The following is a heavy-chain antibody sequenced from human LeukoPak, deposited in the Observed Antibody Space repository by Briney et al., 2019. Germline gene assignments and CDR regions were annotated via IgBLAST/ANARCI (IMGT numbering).Heavy chain of an antibody. D-gene: IGHD3/OR15-3a*01. CDR2: ISYDGSDK. CDR3: VKDGLPGYGMDV. CDR1: GFTFSSYG. Sequence: GGSLRLSCAASGFTFSSYGMHWVRQAPGKGLEWVAIISYDGSDKNYADSVKSRFTISRDNSKNTLYLQMNSLRSEDTAVYHCVKDGLPGYGMDVWGQGTTVTVSS. V-gene: IGHV3-30*18. J-gene: IGHJ6*02.